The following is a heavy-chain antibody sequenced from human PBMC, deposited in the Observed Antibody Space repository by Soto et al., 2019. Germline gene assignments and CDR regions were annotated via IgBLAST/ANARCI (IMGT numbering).Heavy chain of an antibody. Sequence: QLQLQESGSGLVKPSQTLSLTCAVSGGSISSGGYSWSWIRQPPGKGLEWIGYIYHSGSTYYNPSLKGRATIAVDRSKNQFSLKLSSVTAADTAVYYCASGLVTTLHYWGQGTLVTVSS. CDR3: ASGLVTTLHY. D-gene: IGHD4-17*01. V-gene: IGHV4-30-2*01. J-gene: IGHJ4*02. CDR1: GGSISSGGYS. CDR2: IYHSGST.